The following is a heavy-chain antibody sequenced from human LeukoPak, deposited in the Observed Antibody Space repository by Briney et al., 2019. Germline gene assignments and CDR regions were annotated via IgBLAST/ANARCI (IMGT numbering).Heavy chain of an antibody. CDR1: GASISTYS. CDR2: IFASGST. D-gene: IGHD5/OR15-5a*01. J-gene: IGHJ4*02. CDR3: VQDGPLRSDY. V-gene: IGHV4-4*07. Sequence: SETLSLTCTLSGASISTYSWSWIRQPAGKGLEWIGRIFASGSTNYNPSLKSRIAMSVDTSKNQFSLNLTSVTAADTAMYYCVQDGPLRSDYWGQGTLVTVSS.